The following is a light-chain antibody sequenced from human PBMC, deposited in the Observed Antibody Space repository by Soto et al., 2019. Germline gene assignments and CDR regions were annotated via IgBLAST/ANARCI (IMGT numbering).Light chain of an antibody. CDR1: SSDVGGYNY. V-gene: IGLV2-14*01. Sequence: QSALTQPASVSGSPGQSITISCTGTSSDVGGYNYVSWYQQHPGKAPTLMIYDVSNRPSWVSNRFSGSKSGNTASLTISGLQAEDEADYYCISYLIDKREVFGTGSKLTV. CDR3: ISYLIDKREV. CDR2: DVS. J-gene: IGLJ1*01.